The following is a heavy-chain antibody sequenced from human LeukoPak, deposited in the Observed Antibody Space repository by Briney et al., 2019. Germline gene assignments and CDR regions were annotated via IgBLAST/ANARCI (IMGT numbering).Heavy chain of an antibody. V-gene: IGHV4-4*07. J-gene: IGHJ3*02. CDR1: GGSISSYY. CDR2: IYTSGST. CDR3: AKAGYSSSTGPQLSAFDI. D-gene: IGHD6-13*01. Sequence: KPSETLSLTCTVSGGSISSYYWSWIRQPAGKGLEWIGRIYTSGSTNYNPSLRSRVAISVDTSKNQSSLKLSSVTAADTAVYYCAKAGYSSSTGPQLSAFDIWGQGTMVTVSS.